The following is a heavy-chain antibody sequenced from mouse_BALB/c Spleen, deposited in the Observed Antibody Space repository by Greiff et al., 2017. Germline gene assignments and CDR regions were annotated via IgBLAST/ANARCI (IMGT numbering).Heavy chain of an antibody. CDR3: ARVAYRYDGFDY. Sequence: EVKLMESGPELVKPGASVKISCKASGYSFTGYYMHWVKQSHVKSLEWIGRINPYNGATSYNQNFKDKASLTVDKSSSTAYMELHSLTSEDSAVYYCARVAYRYDGFDYWGQGTTLTVSS. CDR2: INPYNGAT. J-gene: IGHJ2*01. V-gene: IGHV1-31*01. D-gene: IGHD2-14*01. CDR1: GYSFTGYY.